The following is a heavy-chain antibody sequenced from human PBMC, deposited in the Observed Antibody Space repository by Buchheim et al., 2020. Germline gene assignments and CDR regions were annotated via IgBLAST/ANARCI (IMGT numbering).Heavy chain of an antibody. V-gene: IGHV4-31*03. Sequence: QVQLQESGPGLVKPSQTLSLTCTVSGGSISSGGYYWSWIRQHPGKGLEWIGYIYYSGSTYYNPSLKSRVTISVDTSKNQFSLKRSSVTAAETAVYYCARGRWDGAGSGSQIGGFDYWGQGTL. D-gene: IGHD3-10*01. CDR3: ARGRWDGAGSGSQIGGFDY. CDR1: GGSISSGGYY. CDR2: IYYSGST. J-gene: IGHJ4*02.